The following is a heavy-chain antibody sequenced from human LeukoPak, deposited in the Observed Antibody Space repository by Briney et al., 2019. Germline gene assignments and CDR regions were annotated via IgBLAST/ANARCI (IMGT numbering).Heavy chain of an antibody. V-gene: IGHV4-39*07. CDR3: ARAHSIASYYYGVDV. CDR2: IYYSGST. J-gene: IGHJ6*02. CDR1: GASISRTTYY. D-gene: IGHD2/OR15-2a*01. Sequence: SETLSLTCTVSGASISRTTYYWSWIRQSPGRGLEWIGNIYYSGSTYYSPSLTSRVTVSVDTSENQFSLRLSSVTAADTAVYYCARAHSIASYYYGVDVWGQGTTVTVSS.